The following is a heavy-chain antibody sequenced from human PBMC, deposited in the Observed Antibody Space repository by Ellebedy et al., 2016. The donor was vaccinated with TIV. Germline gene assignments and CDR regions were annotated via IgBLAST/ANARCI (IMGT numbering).Heavy chain of an antibody. CDR3: ARDPALPRGRFDT. V-gene: IGHV4-4*02. CDR1: GGSISSSNW. Sequence: MPSETLSLTCAVSGGSISSSNWWPWVRQAPGRGLEWMGEVYHSGSTYYNPSLESRVTVSVDTSKNQFSLNLTSVTAADTAVYYCARDPALPRGRFDTWGQGTLVTVSS. CDR2: VYHSGST. J-gene: IGHJ5*02.